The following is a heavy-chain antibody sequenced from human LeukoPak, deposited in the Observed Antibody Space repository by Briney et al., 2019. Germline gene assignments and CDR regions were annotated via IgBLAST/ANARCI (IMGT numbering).Heavy chain of an antibody. CDR3: ARTGRKGLLLPLNY. Sequence: GGSLRLSCAASGFAFNTYSMNWVRQAPGKGLQWVSSITTTSTSKYYADSVKGRFTISRDNAKNSLYLQMDSLRAEDTAVYYCARTGRKGLLLPLNYWGQGTLVTVSS. CDR2: ITTTSTSK. J-gene: IGHJ4*02. V-gene: IGHV3-48*01. D-gene: IGHD1-26*01. CDR1: GFAFNTYS.